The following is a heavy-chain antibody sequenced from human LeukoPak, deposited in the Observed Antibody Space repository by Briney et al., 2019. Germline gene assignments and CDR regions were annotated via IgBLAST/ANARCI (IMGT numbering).Heavy chain of an antibody. Sequence: GGSLRLSCAASGFTFSSYAMSWVRQAPGKGLEWVSAITNSGASTYYADSVKGRFTISRDNAKNSLYLQMNSLRAEDTAVYYCARVAVVAAILPLDALDIWGEGTMVTVSS. D-gene: IGHD5-18*01. V-gene: IGHV3-23*01. CDR3: ARVAVVAAILPLDALDI. CDR2: ITNSGAST. CDR1: GFTFSSYA. J-gene: IGHJ3*02.